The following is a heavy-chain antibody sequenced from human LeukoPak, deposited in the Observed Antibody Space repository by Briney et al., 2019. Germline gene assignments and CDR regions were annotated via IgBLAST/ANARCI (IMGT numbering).Heavy chain of an antibody. V-gene: IGHV3-48*01. J-gene: IGHJ4*02. D-gene: IGHD4-17*01. CDR1: GFTFSNAW. CDR2: ISSSSSTI. CDR3: ARDGDYGDYVFDY. Sequence: GGSLRLSCAASGFTFSNAWMNWVRQAPGKGLEWVSYISSSSSTIYYADSVKGRFTISRDNAKNSLYLQMNSLRAEGTAVYYRARDGDYGDYVFDYWGQGTLVTVSS.